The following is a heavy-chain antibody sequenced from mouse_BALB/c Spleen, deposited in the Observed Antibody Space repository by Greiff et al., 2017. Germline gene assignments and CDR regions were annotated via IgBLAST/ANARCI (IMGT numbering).Heavy chain of an antibody. Sequence: VQLQQSGPELVKPGASVKISCKASGYSFTGYYMHWVKQSHVKSLEWIGRINPYNGATSYNQNFKDKASLTVDKSSSTTYMELHSLTSEDSAVYYCARDDYDGAAWFADWGQGTLVTVSA. CDR1: GYSFTGYY. V-gene: IGHV1-31*01. CDR2: INPYNGAT. CDR3: ARDDYDGAAWFAD. D-gene: IGHD2-4*01. J-gene: IGHJ3*01.